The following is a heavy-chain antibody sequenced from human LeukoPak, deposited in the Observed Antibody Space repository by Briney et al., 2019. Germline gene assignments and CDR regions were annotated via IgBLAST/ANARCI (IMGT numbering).Heavy chain of an antibody. CDR1: GGSISSGSYY. V-gene: IGHV4-61*02. CDR2: IYTSGST. D-gene: IGHD1-26*01. Sequence: SETLSLTCTVSGGSISSGSYYWSWIRQPAGKGLEWIGRIYTSGSTNYNPSLKSRVTISVDTSKNQFSLKLSSVTAADTAVYYCARHSWRERTFDYWGQGTLVTVSS. J-gene: IGHJ4*02. CDR3: ARHSWRERTFDY.